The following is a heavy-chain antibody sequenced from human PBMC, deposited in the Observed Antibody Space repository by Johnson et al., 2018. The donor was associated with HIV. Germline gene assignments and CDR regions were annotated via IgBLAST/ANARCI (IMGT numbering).Heavy chain of an antibody. CDR3: ARVEDGSGSYYPDAFDI. Sequence: QVQLVESGGGVVQPGRSLRLSCAASGFTFSSYGMHWVRQAPGKGLAWVAVIWYDGSNQYYADSVKGRFTISRDNSKNTLYLQMNRLRAEDTAVYYCARVEDGSGSYYPDAFDIWGQGTMVTVSS. CDR2: IWYDGSNQ. J-gene: IGHJ3*02. V-gene: IGHV3-33*01. D-gene: IGHD3-10*01. CDR1: GFTFSSYG.